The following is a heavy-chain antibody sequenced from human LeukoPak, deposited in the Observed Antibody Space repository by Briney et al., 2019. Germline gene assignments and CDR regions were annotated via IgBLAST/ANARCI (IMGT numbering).Heavy chain of an antibody. CDR3: ARGPAAGLFDY. J-gene: IGHJ4*02. V-gene: IGHV3-21*01. CDR1: GCTFSSYS. Sequence: GGSLRLSCAASGCTFSSYSMNWVRQAPGKGLEWVSSISSSSSYIYYADSVKGRFTISRDNTKNSLYLQMNSLRAEDTAVYYCARGPAAGLFDYWGQGTLVTVSS. D-gene: IGHD6-13*01. CDR2: ISSSSSYI.